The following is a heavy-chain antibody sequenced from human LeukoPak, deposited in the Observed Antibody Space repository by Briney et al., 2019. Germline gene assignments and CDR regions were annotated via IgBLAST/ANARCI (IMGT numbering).Heavy chain of an antibody. Sequence: GGSLRLSCAASGFTFSNYDMSWVRQAPGSGLEWVSGITGSGGSTYYADSVKGRFTVSRDNSKTTLYLQMNSLRAEDTAVYYCAKGNWGERLDWYFDLWGRGTLVTVSS. CDR1: GFTFSNYD. J-gene: IGHJ2*01. CDR3: AKGNWGERLDWYFDL. V-gene: IGHV3-23*01. CDR2: ITGSGGST. D-gene: IGHD1-26*01.